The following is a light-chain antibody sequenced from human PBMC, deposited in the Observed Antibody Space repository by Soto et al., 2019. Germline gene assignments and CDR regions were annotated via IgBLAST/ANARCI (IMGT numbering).Light chain of an antibody. CDR1: QGISSA. V-gene: IGKV1D-13*01. CDR3: QQFINYPVT. CDR2: DAS. Sequence: AIQLTQSPSSLSASVGDRVTITCRASQGISSALAWYQQNPGKAPKLLIYDASSLESGVPSRFSGSGSGTDFTLTISNLQPEDFATYYCQQFINYPVTFAGGTKVEIK. J-gene: IGKJ4*01.